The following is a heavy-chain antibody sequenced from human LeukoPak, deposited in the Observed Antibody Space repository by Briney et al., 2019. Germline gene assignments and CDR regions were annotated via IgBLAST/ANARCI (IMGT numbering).Heavy chain of an antibody. CDR2: TYYRSKWYN. V-gene: IGHV6-1*01. Sequence: SQTLSLICAISGDSVSSNSAAWNWISQSPSRGLEWLGRTYYRSKWYNDYAVSVKSRITINPDTSKNQFSLQLDSVTPEDTAVYYCCHSLSGRTGAFDIWGRGTVVTVSS. D-gene: IGHD2-21*01. CDR3: CHSLSGRTGAFDI. J-gene: IGHJ3*02. CDR1: GDSVSSNSAA.